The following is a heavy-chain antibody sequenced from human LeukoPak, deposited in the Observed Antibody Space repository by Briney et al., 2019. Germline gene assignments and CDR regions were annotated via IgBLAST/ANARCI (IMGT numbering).Heavy chain of an antibody. Sequence: SETLSLTCTVSGGSISSYYWSWIRQPPGKGLEWIAYIYYSGSTKYNPSLKSRVTISLDTSKNQFSLKLTSVTAADTAVYYCARGLYADFWSGYNFDYWGQGTLVTVSS. CDR2: IYYSGST. V-gene: IGHV4-59*01. D-gene: IGHD3-3*01. CDR3: ARGLYADFWSGYNFDY. CDR1: GGSISSYY. J-gene: IGHJ4*02.